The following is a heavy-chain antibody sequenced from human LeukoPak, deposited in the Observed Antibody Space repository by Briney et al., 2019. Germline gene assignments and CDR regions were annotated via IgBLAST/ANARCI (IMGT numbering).Heavy chain of an antibody. Sequence: PGGSLRLSCAASGFTFNKYWMSWVRRAPGKGLEWVANIKKDGSEKYYVDSVKGRFTISRDNAKNSLYLQMNSLRVEDTAVYYCAREGDIVSVPTAWRFDPWGQGTLVTVSS. J-gene: IGHJ5*02. CDR2: IKKDGSEK. CDR3: AREGDIVSVPTAWRFDP. D-gene: IGHD2-2*01. V-gene: IGHV3-7*01. CDR1: GFTFNKYW.